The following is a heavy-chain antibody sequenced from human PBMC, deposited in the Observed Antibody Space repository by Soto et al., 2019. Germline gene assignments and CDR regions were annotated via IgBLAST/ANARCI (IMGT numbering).Heavy chain of an antibody. CDR3: GRATLGWGEPNYSYSYWDV. J-gene: IGHJ6*03. V-gene: IGHV4-4*02. D-gene: IGHD3-16*01. Sequence: SETLSLTCAVSSGSISSSNWWSWVRQPPGKGLEWIGEIYHSGSTNYNPSLKSRVTISVDKSKNQFSLKLSSVTAADTAVYYCGRATLGWGEPNYSYSYWDVGGKGTRVTVP. CDR1: SGSISSSNW. CDR2: IYHSGST.